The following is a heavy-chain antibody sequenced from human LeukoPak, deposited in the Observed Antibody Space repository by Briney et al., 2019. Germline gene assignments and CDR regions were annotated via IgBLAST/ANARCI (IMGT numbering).Heavy chain of an antibody. CDR1: GGSFSGYY. J-gene: IGHJ3*02. CDR2: INHSGST. D-gene: IGHD3-22*01. V-gene: IGHV4-34*01. CDR3: ARLYRRSSGAFDI. Sequence: TSETLSLTCAVYGGSFSGYYWSWIRQPPGKGLEWIGEINHSGSTNYNPSLKSRVTISVDTSKNQFSLKLSSVTAADTAVYYCARLYRRSSGAFDIWGQGTMVTVSS.